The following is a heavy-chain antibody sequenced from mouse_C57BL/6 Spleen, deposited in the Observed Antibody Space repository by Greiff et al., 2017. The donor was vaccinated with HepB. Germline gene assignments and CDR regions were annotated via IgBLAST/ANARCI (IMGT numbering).Heavy chain of an antibody. CDR1: GYTFTDYN. V-gene: IGHV1-18*01. Sequence: EVQLQQSGPELVKPGASVKIPCKASGYTFTDYNMDWVKQSHGKSLEWIGDINPNNGGTIYNQKFKGKATLTVDKSSSTAYMELRSLTSEDTAVYYCARYTRVTKGSSYYAMDYWGQGTSVTVSS. J-gene: IGHJ4*01. CDR2: INPNNGGT. D-gene: IGHD2-2*01. CDR3: ARYTRVTKGSSYYAMDY.